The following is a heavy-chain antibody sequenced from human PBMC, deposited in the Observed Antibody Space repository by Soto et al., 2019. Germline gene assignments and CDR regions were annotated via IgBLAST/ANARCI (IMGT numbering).Heavy chain of an antibody. Sequence: GGSLRLSCAASGFIFSDHYMDWVRQVPGKGLEWVGRTRNKVNSFSAEYAASVKGRFSIYRDASKDSMYLQMNSLKSDDTAVYYCARGTGGSYDYWGQGALVTVSS. V-gene: IGHV3-72*01. CDR2: TRNKVNSFSA. CDR1: GFIFSDHY. J-gene: IGHJ4*02. D-gene: IGHD3-16*01. CDR3: ARGTGGSYDY.